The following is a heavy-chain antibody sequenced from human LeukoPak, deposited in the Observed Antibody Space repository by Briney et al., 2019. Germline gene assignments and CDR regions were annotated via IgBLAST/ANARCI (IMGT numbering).Heavy chain of an antibody. CDR2: INTDGTTT. D-gene: IGHD1-14*01. J-gene: IGHJ3*02. V-gene: IGHV3-74*01. CDR3: ARVRSNAFDI. Sequence: PGGSLRLSCAASGFTFSNYWMHWVRQAPGKGLVWVSRINTDGTTTTYADSVKGRFTISRDNAKNTLYLQMNSLRAEDTALYYCARVRSNAFDIWGQGTMVTVSS. CDR1: GFTFSNYW.